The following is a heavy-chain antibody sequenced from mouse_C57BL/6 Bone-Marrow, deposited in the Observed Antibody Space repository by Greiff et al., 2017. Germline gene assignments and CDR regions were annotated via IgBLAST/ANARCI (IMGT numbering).Heavy chain of an antibody. CDR1: GFNIKDDY. J-gene: IGHJ2*01. CDR2: IDPEIGDT. V-gene: IGHV14-4*01. Sequence: VQLKESGAELVRPGASVKLSCTASGFNIKDDYIHWVKQRPEQGLEWIGWIDPEIGDTEYASKFQGKATITSDTSSNTAYLQRSMLTYEDTAVYYCSSFSGNYFDFWGQGTPLTVAS. CDR3: SSFSGNYFDF. D-gene: IGHD1-3*01.